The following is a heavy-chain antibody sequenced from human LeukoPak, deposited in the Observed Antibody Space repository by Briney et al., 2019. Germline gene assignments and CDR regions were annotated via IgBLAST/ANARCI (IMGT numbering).Heavy chain of an antibody. Sequence: GGSLRLSCSASGFTITNYAFSWVRQAPGKGLEWVANIKQDGSEKYYVDSVKGRFTISRDNAKNSLYLQMNSLRAEDTAVYYCARVVTIFGVVDYWGQGTLVTVSS. CDR3: ARVVTIFGVVDY. CDR1: GFTITNYA. CDR2: IKQDGSEK. J-gene: IGHJ4*02. V-gene: IGHV3-7*01. D-gene: IGHD3-3*01.